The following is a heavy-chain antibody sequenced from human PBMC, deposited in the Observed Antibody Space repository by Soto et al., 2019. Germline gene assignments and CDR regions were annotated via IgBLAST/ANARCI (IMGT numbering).Heavy chain of an antibody. Sequence: PSETLSRNCTVSGVSISSGAYYWSWIRQHPGKGLEWIGYIYYSGTPYYNPSLESRVIISLDTSKNQFSLKLSSVTAADTAVYYCARDEGYYAMDVWGQGTTVTVSS. J-gene: IGHJ6*02. CDR2: IYYSGTP. CDR3: ARDEGYYAMDV. CDR1: GVSISSGAYY. V-gene: IGHV4-31*03.